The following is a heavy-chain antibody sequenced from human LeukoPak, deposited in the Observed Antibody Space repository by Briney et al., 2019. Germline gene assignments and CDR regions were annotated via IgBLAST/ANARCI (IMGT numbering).Heavy chain of an antibody. CDR1: GFTFSNYG. CDR3: ARVSLERQLWLPFDY. Sequence: PGRSLRLSCAGSGFTFSNYGIHWVRQAPGKGLEWVTAISYDGSLKYYADSVRGRFTISRDNSKNTLYPQMNSLRTDDTAVYYCARVSLERQLWLPFDYWGQGTLVTVSS. J-gene: IGHJ4*02. V-gene: IGHV3-30*03. CDR2: ISYDGSLK. D-gene: IGHD5-18*01.